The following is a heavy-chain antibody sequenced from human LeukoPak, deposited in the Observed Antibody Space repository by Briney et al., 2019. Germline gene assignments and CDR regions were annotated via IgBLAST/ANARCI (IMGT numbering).Heavy chain of an antibody. V-gene: IGHV3-48*02. J-gene: IGHJ4*02. CDR1: GFTFSSYS. Sequence: GGSLTLSCAASGFTFSSYSMHWVRQAPGKGLAWVSYISISSSSIYYADSVKGRFTISRDNAKNSLYLQMNSLRDEDTAVYYCVRDGTWYDYWGQGTLVTVSS. CDR3: VRDGTWYDY. CDR2: ISISSSSI. D-gene: IGHD1-26*01.